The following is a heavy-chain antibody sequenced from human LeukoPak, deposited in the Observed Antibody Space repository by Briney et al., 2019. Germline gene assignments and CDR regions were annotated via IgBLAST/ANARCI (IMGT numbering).Heavy chain of an antibody. CDR3: ARAAVGAQGYNWFDP. Sequence: GASVKVSCKASGYTFTGYYMHWVRQAPGQGLEWMGWINPNSGGTNYAQKFQGRVTMTRDTSISTAYMELSRLRSDDTAVYYCARAAVGAQGYNWFDPWGQGTPVTVSS. CDR2: INPNSGGT. CDR1: GYTFTGYY. V-gene: IGHV1-2*02. J-gene: IGHJ5*02. D-gene: IGHD1-26*01.